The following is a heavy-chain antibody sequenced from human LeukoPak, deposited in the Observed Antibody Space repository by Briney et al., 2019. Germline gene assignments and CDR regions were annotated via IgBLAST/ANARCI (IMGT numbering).Heavy chain of an antibody. J-gene: IGHJ6*03. CDR2: INHSGST. Sequence: PSETLSLTCTVSGYSISSGYYWSWIRQPPGKGLEWIGEINHSGSTNYNPSLKSRATISVDTSKNQFSLKLSSVTAADTAVYYCARVRTKTYYYYYYYMDVWGKGTTVTVSS. V-gene: IGHV4-38-2*02. D-gene: IGHD1/OR15-1a*01. CDR3: ARVRTKTYYYYYYYMDV. CDR1: GYSISSGYY.